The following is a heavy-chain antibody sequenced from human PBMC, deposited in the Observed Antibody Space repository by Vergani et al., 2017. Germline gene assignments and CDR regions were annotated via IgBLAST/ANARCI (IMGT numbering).Heavy chain of an antibody. V-gene: IGHV4-39*01. Sequence: QVQLQESGPGLVKPSETLSLTCAVYGGSFSGYYWSWIRQPPGKGLEWIGSIYYSGSTYYNPSLKSRVTISVDTSKNQFSLKLSSVTAADTAVYYCARHVLSSSYWVNNWFDPWGQGTLVTVSS. J-gene: IGHJ5*02. CDR3: ARHVLSSSYWVNNWFDP. CDR2: IYYSGST. CDR1: GGSFSGYY. D-gene: IGHD6-13*01.